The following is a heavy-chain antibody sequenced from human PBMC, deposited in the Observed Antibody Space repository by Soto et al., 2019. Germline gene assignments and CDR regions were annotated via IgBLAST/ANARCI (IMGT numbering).Heavy chain of an antibody. V-gene: IGHV4-4*02. CDR2: IYHSGST. CDR1: GGSISSSNW. J-gene: IGHJ4*02. D-gene: IGHD5-12*01. Sequence: SETLSLTCAVSGGSISSSNWWSWVRQPPGKGLEWIGEIYHSGSTNYNPSLKSRVTISVDKSENQFSLKLSSVTAADTAVYYSARGGYSGYVASIDYWGQGTLVTVSS. CDR3: ARGGYSGYVASIDY.